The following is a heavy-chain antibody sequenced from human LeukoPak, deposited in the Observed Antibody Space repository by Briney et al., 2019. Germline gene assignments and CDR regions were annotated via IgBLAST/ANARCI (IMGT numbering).Heavy chain of an antibody. J-gene: IGHJ6*02. V-gene: IGHV3-11*01. CDR3: ARDFRYYYGMDV. Sequence: GGSLRLSCAASGFTFSDYYMTWIRQAPGQGLEWVSYISSSGSTIYYADSVKGRFTISRDNAKNSLYLQMNSLRAEDTAVYYCARDFRYYYGMDVWGQGTTVTVSS. CDR2: ISSSGSTI. CDR1: GFTFSDYY.